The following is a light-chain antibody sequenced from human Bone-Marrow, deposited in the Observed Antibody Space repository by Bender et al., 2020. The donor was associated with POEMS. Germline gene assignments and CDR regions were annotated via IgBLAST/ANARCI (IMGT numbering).Light chain of an antibody. Sequence: QSALTQPASVSGSPGQSITISCTGTSSDAGCYNLVSWYQQHPGKAPKLMIYEDSKRPSGVSNRFSGSKSGNTASLTISGLQAEDEAEYYCQSYDISLRAWVFGGGTKLTVL. J-gene: IGLJ3*02. V-gene: IGLV2-23*01. CDR3: QSYDISLRAWV. CDR1: SSDAGCYNL. CDR2: EDS.